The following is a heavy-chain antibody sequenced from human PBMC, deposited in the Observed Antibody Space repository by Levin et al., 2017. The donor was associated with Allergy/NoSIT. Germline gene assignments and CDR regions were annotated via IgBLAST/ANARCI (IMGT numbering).Heavy chain of an antibody. CDR3: ARSQTAGGTLYFDY. J-gene: IGHJ4*02. Sequence: ASVKVSCKASGYTFTSYGIHWVRQAPGQRLEWMGWINAGSGNTKYSQNFQGTVTITRDTSATTAYKELNSLRSEDTAVFYCARSQTAGGTLYFDYWGQGTLVTVSA. CDR1: GYTFTSYG. CDR2: INAGSGNT. D-gene: IGHD6-13*01. V-gene: IGHV1-3*01.